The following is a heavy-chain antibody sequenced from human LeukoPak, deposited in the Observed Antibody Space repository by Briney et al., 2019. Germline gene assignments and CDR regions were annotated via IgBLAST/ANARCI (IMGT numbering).Heavy chain of an antibody. V-gene: IGHV3-21*01. Sequence: GGSLRLSCAASGFTFSSYSMNWVRQAPGKGLEWVSSISSSSSYIYYADSVKGRFTISRDNAKNSLYLQMNSLRAEDTAVYYCARDRGDGYNSYLDYWGQGTLVTVSS. CDR2: ISSSSSYI. CDR3: ARDRGDGYNSYLDY. J-gene: IGHJ4*02. D-gene: IGHD5-24*01. CDR1: GFTFSSYS.